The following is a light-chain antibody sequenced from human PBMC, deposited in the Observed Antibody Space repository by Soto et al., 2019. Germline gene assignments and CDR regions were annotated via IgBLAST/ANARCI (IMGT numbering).Light chain of an antibody. CDR3: SSYTTTSTLV. V-gene: IGLV2-14*01. CDR1: NSDVGVYNY. J-gene: IGLJ2*01. Sequence: QSALPQPASVSGSPGQSITISCTGSNSDVGVYNYVSWYQQHPGKAPKLIIYDVSNRPSGVSTRFSGSKSGSTASLTISGLQAEDEATYDCSSYTTTSTLVFGGGTKLTVL. CDR2: DVS.